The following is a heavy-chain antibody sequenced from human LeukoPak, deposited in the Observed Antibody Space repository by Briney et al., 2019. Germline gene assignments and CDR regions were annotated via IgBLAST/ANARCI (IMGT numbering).Heavy chain of an antibody. Sequence: GGSLRLSCAASGFTFSSYSMNWVRQAPGKGLEWVSSISSSSSYIYYADSVKGRFTISRDNAKTSLYLQMNSLRAEDTAVYYCARAASGYSSGGFFDLWGRGTLVTVSS. CDR2: ISSSSSYI. J-gene: IGHJ2*01. D-gene: IGHD6-19*01. CDR3: ARAASGYSSGGFFDL. V-gene: IGHV3-21*01. CDR1: GFTFSSYS.